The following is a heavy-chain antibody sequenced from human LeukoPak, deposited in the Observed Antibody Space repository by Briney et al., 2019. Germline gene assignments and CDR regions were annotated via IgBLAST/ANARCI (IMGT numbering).Heavy chain of an antibody. J-gene: IGHJ3*02. CDR2: IIPIFGTA. D-gene: IGHD3-9*01. CDR1: GGTFSGYA. V-gene: IGHV1-69*13. CDR3: ASLPYYDILTGYYIGAFDI. Sequence: SVKVSCKASGGTFSGYAISWVRQAPGQGLEWMGGIIPIFGTANYAQKFQGRVTITADESTSTAYMELSSLRSEDTAVYYCASLPYYDILTGYYIGAFDIWGQGTMVTVSS.